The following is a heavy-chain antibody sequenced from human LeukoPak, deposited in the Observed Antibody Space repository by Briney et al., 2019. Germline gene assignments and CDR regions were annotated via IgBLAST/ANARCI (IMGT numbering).Heavy chain of an antibody. J-gene: IGHJ4*02. D-gene: IGHD3-22*01. Sequence: GGSLRLSCAASGITFSSYDMHWVRHATGKGLEWVSAIGTAGDTYYPGSVKGRFTISRENAKNSLYLQMNSLRAGDTAVYYCARGRFGSVVVPFDYWGQGTLVTVSS. CDR1: GITFSSYD. V-gene: IGHV3-13*01. CDR2: IGTAGDT. CDR3: ARGRFGSVVVPFDY.